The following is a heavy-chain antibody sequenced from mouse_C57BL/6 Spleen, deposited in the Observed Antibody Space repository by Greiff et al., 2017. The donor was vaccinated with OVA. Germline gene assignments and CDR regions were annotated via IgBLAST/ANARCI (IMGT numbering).Heavy chain of an antibody. D-gene: IGHD3-2*02. Sequence: QVQLQQPGAELVMPGASVKLSCKASGYTFTSYWMHWVKQRPGQGLEWIGEFDPSDSYTNYNQKFKGKSTLTVDKSSSTAYVQLSSLTSEDSAVYYCARRGQLRLLYDFDYWGQGTTLTVSS. CDR1: GYTFTSYW. CDR3: ARRGQLRLLYDFDY. CDR2: FDPSDSYT. V-gene: IGHV1-69*01. J-gene: IGHJ2*01.